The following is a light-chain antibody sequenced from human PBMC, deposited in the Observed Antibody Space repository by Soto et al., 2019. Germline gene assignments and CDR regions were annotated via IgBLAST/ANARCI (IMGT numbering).Light chain of an antibody. Sequence: EIVMTQSPATLSVSPGERATLSCRASQSFSNNLAWYQKKPGQAPRLLIYGAPTRATGIPARFSGSGSGTEFTLTISSLQSEDFAFYYCQQYNNWWTFGQGTRVDIK. CDR1: QSFSNN. J-gene: IGKJ1*01. CDR2: GAP. V-gene: IGKV3-15*01. CDR3: QQYNNWWT.